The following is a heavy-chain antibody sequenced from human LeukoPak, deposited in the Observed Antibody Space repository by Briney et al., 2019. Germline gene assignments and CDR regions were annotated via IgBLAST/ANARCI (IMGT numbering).Heavy chain of an antibody. V-gene: IGHV3-23*01. J-gene: IGHJ4*02. CDR2: ISGSGGST. D-gene: IGHD6-6*01. CDR3: AKGGLYSSSMIDY. Sequence: PGGSLRLSCAASGFTFSSYAMSWVRQAPGKGLEWVSVISGSGGSTYYADSVKGRFTISRDNSKNTLYLQVNSLRAEDTAVYYCAKGGLYSSSMIDYWGQGTLVTVSS. CDR1: GFTFSSYA.